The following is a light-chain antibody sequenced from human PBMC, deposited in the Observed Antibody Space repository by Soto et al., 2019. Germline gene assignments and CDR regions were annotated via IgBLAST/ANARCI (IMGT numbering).Light chain of an antibody. Sequence: IVLTRSPTPLSLSPGERATLSCRASQSVSSYSAWYQQKPGQAPRLLIYGASTRATGIPARFSGSGSGTEFTLTINSLQSEDFAVYYCQQYNNWPRTVGQGTKVDIK. V-gene: IGKV3-15*01. CDR3: QQYNNWPRT. CDR1: QSVSSY. J-gene: IGKJ1*01. CDR2: GAS.